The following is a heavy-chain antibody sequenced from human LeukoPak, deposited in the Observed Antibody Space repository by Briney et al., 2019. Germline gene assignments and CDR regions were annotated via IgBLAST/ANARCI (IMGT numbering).Heavy chain of an antibody. J-gene: IGHJ4*02. CDR2: IKQDGSTK. Sequence: GGSLRLSCAASGFTSTNSWMAWVRQAPGKGLEWVANIKQDGSTKHYADSLKGRFTISRDNPKNSLYLQMNSLRADDTAVYYCARATDGSLDFWGQGILVTVAS. D-gene: IGHD1-26*01. CDR3: ARATDGSLDF. CDR1: GFTSTNSW. V-gene: IGHV3-7*01.